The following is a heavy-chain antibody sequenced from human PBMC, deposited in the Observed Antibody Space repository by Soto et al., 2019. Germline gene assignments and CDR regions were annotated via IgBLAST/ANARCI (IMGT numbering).Heavy chain of an antibody. CDR3: ARDADVAAAGTGLWFDP. V-gene: IGHV4-59*01. J-gene: IGHJ5*02. D-gene: IGHD6-13*01. Sequence: QVQLQESGPGLVKPLETLSLTCTVSGGSISSYYWSWIRQPPGKGLEWIGYIYYSGSTNYNLSLKSRVTISVDTSKNQFSLKLSSVTAADTAVYYCARDADVAAAGTGLWFDPWGQGTLVTVSS. CDR1: GGSISSYY. CDR2: IYYSGST.